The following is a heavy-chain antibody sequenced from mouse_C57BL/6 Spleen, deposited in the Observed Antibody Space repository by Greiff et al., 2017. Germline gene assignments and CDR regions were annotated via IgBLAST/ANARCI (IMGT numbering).Heavy chain of an antibody. V-gene: IGHV5-9*01. CDR2: ISGGGGNT. CDR1: GFTFSSYT. D-gene: IGHD2-3*01. Sequence: EVQRVESGGGLVKPGGSLKLSCAASGFTFSSYTMSWVRQTPEKRLEWVATISGGGGNTYYPDSVKGRFTISRDNAKNTLYLQMSSLRSEDTALYYCARQRMVTPYYFDYWGQGTTLTVSS. J-gene: IGHJ2*01. CDR3: ARQRMVTPYYFDY.